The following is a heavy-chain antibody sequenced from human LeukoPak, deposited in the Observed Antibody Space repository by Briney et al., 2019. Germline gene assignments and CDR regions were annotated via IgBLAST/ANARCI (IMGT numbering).Heavy chain of an antibody. CDR1: GGSFSGYY. Sequence: SETLSLTCAVYGGSFSGYYWSWIRQPPGKGLEWIGEINHSGSTNCNPSLKSRVTISVDTSKNQFSLKLSSVTAADTAVYYCARSPTSRKYCSGGSCSNWFDPWGQGTLVTVSS. CDR2: INHSGST. V-gene: IGHV4-34*01. J-gene: IGHJ5*02. D-gene: IGHD2-15*01. CDR3: ARSPTSRKYCSGGSCSNWFDP.